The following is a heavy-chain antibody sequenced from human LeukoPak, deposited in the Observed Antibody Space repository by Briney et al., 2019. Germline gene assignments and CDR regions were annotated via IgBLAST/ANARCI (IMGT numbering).Heavy chain of an antibody. CDR2: IIPIFGIA. CDR1: GGTFSSYA. Sequence: SVKVSCKASGGTFSSYAISWVRQAPGQGLEWMGRIIPIFGIANYAQKFQGRVTITADKSASTAYMELSSLRSEDTAVYYCARGPHLYGDHVPHYFDYWGQGTLVTVSS. D-gene: IGHD4-17*01. V-gene: IGHV1-69*04. CDR3: ARGPHLYGDHVPHYFDY. J-gene: IGHJ4*02.